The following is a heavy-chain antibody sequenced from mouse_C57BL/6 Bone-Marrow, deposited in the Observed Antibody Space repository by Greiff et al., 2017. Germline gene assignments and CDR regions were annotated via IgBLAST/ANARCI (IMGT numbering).Heavy chain of an antibody. J-gene: IGHJ2*01. V-gene: IGHV1-53*01. CDR1: GYTFTSYW. CDR2: INPSSGGT. CDR3: AREGYRCLYYLDY. Sequence: QVQLQQPGTELVKPGASVKLSCKASGYTFTSYWMHWVKQRPGQGLEWIGNINPSSGGTNYNETFKSKATLTVDKSSSTAFMQRSILTSEDSAVYYCAREGYRCLYYLDYWGQGTTLTVSS.